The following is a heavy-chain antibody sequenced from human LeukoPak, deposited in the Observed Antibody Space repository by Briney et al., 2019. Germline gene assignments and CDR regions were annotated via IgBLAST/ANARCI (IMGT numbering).Heavy chain of an antibody. V-gene: IGHV3-30-3*01. Sequence: GGSLRLSCAASGFTFSSYAMHWARQAPGKGLEWVAVISYDGSNKYYADSVKGRFTISRDNSKNTLYLQMNSLRAEDTAVYYCARDIVVVRGPGDYYYYGMDVWGQGTTVTVSS. CDR3: ARDIVVVRGPGDYYYYGMDV. CDR1: GFTFSSYA. D-gene: IGHD2-2*01. J-gene: IGHJ6*02. CDR2: ISYDGSNK.